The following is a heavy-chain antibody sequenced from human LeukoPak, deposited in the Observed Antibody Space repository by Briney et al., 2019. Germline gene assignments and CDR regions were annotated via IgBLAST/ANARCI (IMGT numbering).Heavy chain of an antibody. J-gene: IGHJ4*02. CDR1: GFTFSSYE. V-gene: IGHV3-48*03. CDR2: ISSSGSTI. Sequence: GGSLRLSCAASGFTFSSYEMNWVRQAPGKGLEWVSYISSSGSTIYYADSVKGRFTISRDNAKNSLYLQMNSLRAEDTAVYYCARSSFVRGVVLYYFDYWGQGTLVTVSS. CDR3: ARSSFVRGVVLYYFDY. D-gene: IGHD3-10*02.